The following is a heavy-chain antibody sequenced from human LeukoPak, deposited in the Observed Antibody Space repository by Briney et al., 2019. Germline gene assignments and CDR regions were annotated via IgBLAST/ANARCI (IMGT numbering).Heavy chain of an antibody. Sequence: ASVKVSCKASGYTFTSYGIIWVRQAPGQGLEWMGWISAYNGNTNYAQKLQGRVTMTTDTSTSTAYMELRSLRSDDTAVYYCARGPYCGGDCYSGESYYYYGMDVWGQGTTVTVSS. CDR1: GYTFTSYG. V-gene: IGHV1-18*01. D-gene: IGHD2-21*02. CDR2: ISAYNGNT. CDR3: ARGPYCGGDCYSGESYYYYGMDV. J-gene: IGHJ6*02.